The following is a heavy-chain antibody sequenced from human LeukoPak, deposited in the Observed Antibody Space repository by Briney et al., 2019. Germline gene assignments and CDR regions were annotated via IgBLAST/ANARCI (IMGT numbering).Heavy chain of an antibody. CDR3: AIRAFGLYYFDY. J-gene: IGHJ4*02. Sequence: GAALKISWKGSGSIFTSYWIGGVRQMPGEGLERMGMIYPGDSDTRYSTSLEGQVTISADKSISTAYLQWSSLKASDTAMYYCAIRAFGLYYFDYWGQGTLVTVSS. CDR2: IYPGDSDT. D-gene: IGHD3-16*01. V-gene: IGHV5-51*01. CDR1: GSIFTSYW.